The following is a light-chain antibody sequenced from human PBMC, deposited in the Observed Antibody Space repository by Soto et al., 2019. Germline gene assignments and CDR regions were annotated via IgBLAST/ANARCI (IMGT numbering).Light chain of an antibody. CDR1: QCVSNY. V-gene: IGKV3-15*01. CDR2: GSA. CDR3: LQYNNWPPIT. J-gene: IGKJ5*01. Sequence: EVVMTQSPATLSVSPEKRETLSCRASQCVSNYCAWYQQKPGQAPMLLVYGSASRASVIPARFSGSGSGTDFTLTISSLQSEDFAVYSCLQYNNWPPITFGQGTRLEIK.